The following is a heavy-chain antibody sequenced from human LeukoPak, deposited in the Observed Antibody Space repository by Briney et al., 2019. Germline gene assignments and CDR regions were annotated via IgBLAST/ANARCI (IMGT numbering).Heavy chain of an antibody. CDR1: GFTFSSHA. Sequence: GGSLRLSCAASGFTFSSHAMSWVRQAPGKGLEWVSVISGSGGSTYYADSVKGRFAISRDNSKNTLYLQMNSLRPEHTAVYYCAKAYRPYDILTGADYWGQGTLVTVSS. J-gene: IGHJ4*02. V-gene: IGHV3-23*01. CDR2: ISGSGGST. D-gene: IGHD3-9*01. CDR3: AKAYRPYDILTGADY.